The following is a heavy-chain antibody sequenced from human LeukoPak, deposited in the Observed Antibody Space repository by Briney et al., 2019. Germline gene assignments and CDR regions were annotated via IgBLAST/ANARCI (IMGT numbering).Heavy chain of an antibody. D-gene: IGHD3-10*01. V-gene: IGHV3-7*01. CDR1: GLTFGSSW. Sequence: PGGSLRLSCAASGLTFGSSWMNWVRQAPGKGLEWVANIKADGSDKYYVDSVTGRFTISRGNAKNSLYLQMNSLRAEDTAVYYCARGGSRFDYWGQGTLVTVSS. CDR3: ARGGSRFDY. CDR2: IKADGSDK. J-gene: IGHJ4*02.